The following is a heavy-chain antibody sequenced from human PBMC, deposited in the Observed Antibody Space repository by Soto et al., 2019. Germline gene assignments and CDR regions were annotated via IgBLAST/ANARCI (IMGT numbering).Heavy chain of an antibody. D-gene: IGHD5-12*01. Sequence: QVQLVQSGAEVKKPGSSVKVSCKASGGTFNSYVFNWVRQAPGQGLEWMGGIISIFGTPNYGQKFQGRVTITADESTSTGFRELSSLTSEDTAIYYCARDLGSGYGPGDYWGQGTLVTVSS. CDR2: IISIFGTP. CDR1: GGTFNSYV. J-gene: IGHJ4*02. CDR3: ARDLGSGYGPGDY. V-gene: IGHV1-69*12.